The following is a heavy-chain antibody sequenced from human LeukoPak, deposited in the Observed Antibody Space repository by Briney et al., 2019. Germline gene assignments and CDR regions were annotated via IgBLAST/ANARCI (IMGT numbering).Heavy chain of an antibody. J-gene: IGHJ4*02. V-gene: IGHV1-2*06. CDR1: GYTFTGFY. D-gene: IGHD1-7*01. Sequence: ASVKVSCKASGYTFTGFYIHWVRQAPGQGLEWMGRINPRIGDTNSARTFQGRVTMTRDTSISTAYMDLNRLTSGDTAVYYCARGAWDYDGKDYWGQGTLVTVSS. CDR3: ARGAWDYDGKDY. CDR2: INPRIGDT.